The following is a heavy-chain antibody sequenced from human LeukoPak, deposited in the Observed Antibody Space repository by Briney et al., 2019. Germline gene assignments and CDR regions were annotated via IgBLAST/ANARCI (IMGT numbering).Heavy chain of an antibody. J-gene: IGHJ4*02. V-gene: IGHV1-69*04. CDR3: ARSQSYYYDSSGYDFDH. CDR2: IIPILGIA. CDR1: GGTFSSYA. Sequence: GSSVKVSCKASGGTFSSYAISWVRQAPGQGLEWMGRIIPILGIANYAQKFQGRVTITADKSTSTAYTELSSLRSEDTAVYYCARSQSYYYDSSGYDFDHWGQGTLVTVSS. D-gene: IGHD3-22*01.